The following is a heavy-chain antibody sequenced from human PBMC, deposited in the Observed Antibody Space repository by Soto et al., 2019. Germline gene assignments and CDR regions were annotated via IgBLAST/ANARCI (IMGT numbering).Heavy chain of an antibody. Sequence: EVQLVESGGNLVQPGGSLRLSCAASGFRFSIYSMNWVRQAPGKGPEWSAYITSDTKTIKYADSVKGRFTISRDNGKNSVYLQMNSLRDEDTAVYYCARSVEGHFDYWGQGTVVTVSA. CDR1: GFRFSIYS. V-gene: IGHV3-48*02. J-gene: IGHJ4*02. CDR3: ARSVEGHFDY. D-gene: IGHD6-19*01. CDR2: ITSDTKTI.